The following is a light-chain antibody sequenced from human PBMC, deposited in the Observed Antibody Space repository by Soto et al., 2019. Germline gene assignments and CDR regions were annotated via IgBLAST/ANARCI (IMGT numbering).Light chain of an antibody. J-gene: IGKJ1*01. CDR1: QSISSW. Sequence: DIQMTQSPSTLSASVGDRVTITCRASQSISSWLAWYQQKPGQAPKLLIYKASTLQSGVPSRFSGSGSGTKFSLPISSLQPDDSATYYCKHYNDNWTFGQGTKVDIK. CDR3: KHYNDNWT. V-gene: IGKV1-5*03. CDR2: KAS.